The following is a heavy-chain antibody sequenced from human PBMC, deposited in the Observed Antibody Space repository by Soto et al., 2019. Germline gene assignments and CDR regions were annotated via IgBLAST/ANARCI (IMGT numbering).Heavy chain of an antibody. V-gene: IGHV1-69*12. CDR3: ARAPFYEFWSGYYREKYFDY. J-gene: IGHJ4*02. CDR1: GGTFSSHA. CDR2: IIPIFGAT. D-gene: IGHD3-3*01. Sequence: QVQLVQSGSEVKKPGSSVNVSCKASGGTFSSHAISWVRQAPGQGLEWMGCIIPIFGATNYAQKFQGRVTITADESTATAYMELSSLRSEDTAVYYCARAPFYEFWSGYYREKYFDYWGRGSLVTVSS.